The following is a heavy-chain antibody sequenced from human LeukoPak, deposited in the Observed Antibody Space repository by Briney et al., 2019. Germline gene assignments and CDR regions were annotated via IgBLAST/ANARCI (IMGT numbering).Heavy chain of an antibody. V-gene: IGHV1-18*01. D-gene: IGHD6-13*01. CDR2: ISAYNGNT. J-gene: IGHJ4*02. CDR1: GYTFTIYG. Sequence: ASVTVSFTSSGYTFTIYGISWVRQAPGQGLEWMGWISAYNGNTNYAQKLQGRVTMTTDTPTSTAYMELTSLRSDDTAVYYCARDESSSSWLYYWGQGALVTVSS. CDR3: ARDESSSSWLYY.